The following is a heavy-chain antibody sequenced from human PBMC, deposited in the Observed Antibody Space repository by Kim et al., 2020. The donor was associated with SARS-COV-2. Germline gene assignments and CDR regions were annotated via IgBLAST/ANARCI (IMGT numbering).Heavy chain of an antibody. J-gene: IGHJ6*02. D-gene: IGHD3-16*01. V-gene: IGHV3-33*06. CDR3: AKDRDYEDCYGMAV. Sequence: YANAVKGRFTISRDNAKNTLYLQMNSLRAEDTAVYYCAKDRDYEDCYGMAVWGQGTTVTVSS.